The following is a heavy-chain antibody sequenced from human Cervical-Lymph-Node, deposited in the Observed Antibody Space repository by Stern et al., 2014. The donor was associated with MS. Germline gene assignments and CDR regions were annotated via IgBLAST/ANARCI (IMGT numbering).Heavy chain of an antibody. V-gene: IGHV1-69*01. Sequence: QLVESGAEGKKPGSSVKVSCKASGGIFSSYGINLVRQAPGQGLEWMGGSIPIYDTPNYAQKFLGRVTINADEPTSTAYIELSSLATEDTAVYYCARARWNAPFDYWGQGTLVTVSS. CDR2: SIPIYDTP. CDR1: GGIFSSYG. D-gene: IGHD1-1*01. J-gene: IGHJ4*02. CDR3: ARARWNAPFDY.